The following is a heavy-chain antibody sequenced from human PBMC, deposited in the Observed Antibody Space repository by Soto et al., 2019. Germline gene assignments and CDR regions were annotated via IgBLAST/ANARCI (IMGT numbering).Heavy chain of an antibody. CDR1: GGSFSGYY. V-gene: IGHV4-38-2*01. J-gene: IGHJ4*02. CDR2: VYHSGNT. Sequence: SETLSLTCAVYGGSFSGYYWGWIRQPPGKGLEWIGSVYHSGNTFYNPSLKSRVTISIDTSRNQVSLKLSSVTAADTAIYYCARVSYCSTTSCYSGDSYYFDYWGRGTLVTAPQ. D-gene: IGHD2-2*01. CDR3: ARVSYCSTTSCYSGDSYYFDY.